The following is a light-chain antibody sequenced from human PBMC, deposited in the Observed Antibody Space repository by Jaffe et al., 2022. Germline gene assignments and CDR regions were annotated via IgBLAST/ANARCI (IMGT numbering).Light chain of an antibody. J-gene: IGKJ1*01. CDR3: QQYGSSPS. CDR2: GAS. CDR1: QSVNNNF. V-gene: IGKV3-20*01. Sequence: EIVLTQSPGTLSLSPGERATLSCRASQSVNNNFLAWYQQKPGQAPRLLIFGASNRATGIPDRFRGSGSGTDFTLTISRLEPEDLAVYYCQQYGSSPSFGQGTKVEIK.